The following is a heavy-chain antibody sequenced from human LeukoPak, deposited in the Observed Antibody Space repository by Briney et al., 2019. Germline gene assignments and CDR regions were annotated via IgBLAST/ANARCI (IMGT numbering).Heavy chain of an antibody. CDR1: GFTFVTFG. J-gene: IGHJ4*02. CDR3: AKVIGNWGSYNFDY. D-gene: IGHD7-27*01. Sequence: PGGSLRLTCAASGFTFVTFGMSWVRQAPGKGLEWVSSISGSGATTYYGDSVKGRFTISRDNSKNTLYLQMNSLRAEDTAVYYCAKVIGNWGSYNFDYWGQGTLVTVSS. V-gene: IGHV3-23*01. CDR2: ISGSGATT.